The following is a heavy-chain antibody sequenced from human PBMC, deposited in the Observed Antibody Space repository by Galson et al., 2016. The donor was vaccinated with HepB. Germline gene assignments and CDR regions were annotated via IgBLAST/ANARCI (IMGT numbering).Heavy chain of an antibody. CDR2: INPRGGPP. D-gene: IGHD1-1*01. V-gene: IGHV1-46*01. Sequence: SVKVSCKASGYTFTRFYMSWVRQAPGQGLEWIGIINPRGGPPTYAQKFQGRIPLTSDTSTTTLYMDLSSLRSDDTALYYCARTTMATLHAFDVWGQGTVVTVSS. J-gene: IGHJ3*01. CDR1: GYTFTRFY. CDR3: ARTTMATLHAFDV.